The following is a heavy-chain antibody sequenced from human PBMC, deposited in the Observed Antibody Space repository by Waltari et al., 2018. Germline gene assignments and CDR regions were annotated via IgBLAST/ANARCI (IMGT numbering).Heavy chain of an antibody. CDR2: VNPSNGAT. V-gene: IGHV1-2*02. CDR3: VRDQGVGGTSLNY. Sequence: QVQLVQSGAEVKKPGASVKVSCKASGSTSTGYYMHWVRQAPGQGLEWVGWVNPSNGATKYAQNFQGRVTMTRDTSISTFYMELSRLRSGDTGMYYCVRDQGVGGTSLNYWGQGTLVTVSS. J-gene: IGHJ4*02. CDR1: GSTSTGYY. D-gene: IGHD1-26*01.